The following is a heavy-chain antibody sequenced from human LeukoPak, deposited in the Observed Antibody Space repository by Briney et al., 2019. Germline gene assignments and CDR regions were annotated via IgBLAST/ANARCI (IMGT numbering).Heavy chain of an antibody. Sequence: PGGSLRLSCAASGFTFSNAWMIWVRQASGKGLEWAGRIKSKTDGGTTDYAAPVKGRFTISRDDTKNTLYLQMNSLKTEDTAVYYCTTGRSGSPTRIAAAGMKLGNWFDPWGQGTLVTVSS. D-gene: IGHD6-13*01. V-gene: IGHV3-15*01. CDR2: IKSKTDGGTT. J-gene: IGHJ5*02. CDR1: GFTFSNAW. CDR3: TTGRSGSPTRIAAAGMKLGNWFDP.